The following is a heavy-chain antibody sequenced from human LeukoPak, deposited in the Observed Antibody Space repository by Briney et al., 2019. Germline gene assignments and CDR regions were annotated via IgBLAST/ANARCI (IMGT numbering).Heavy chain of an antibody. J-gene: IGHJ3*02. CDR2: IYYSGST. CDR3: ARAEAMIDAFDI. V-gene: IGHV4-59*01. CDR1: GGSITGYY. Sequence: PSETLSLTCTVSGGSITGYYWSWIRQPPGKGLEWIGYIYYSGSTNYNPSLKSRVTISVDTSKNQFSLRLSSVTAADTAVYYCARAEAMIDAFDIWGQGTMVTVSS. D-gene: IGHD3-22*01.